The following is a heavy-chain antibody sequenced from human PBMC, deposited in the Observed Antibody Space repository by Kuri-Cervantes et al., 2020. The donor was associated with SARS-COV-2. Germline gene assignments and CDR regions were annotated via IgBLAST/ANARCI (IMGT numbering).Heavy chain of an antibody. CDR2: INHSGNT. CDR1: DGSFSGDY. Sequence: SETLSLTCGVYDGSFSGDYWSWIRQPPGKGLEWIGEINHSGNTNYNPSLKSRVTISVDKSKNQFSLKLSSVTAADTAVYYCARVRDIVLMVYAIRGWFDPWGQGTLVTVSS. D-gene: IGHD2-8*01. J-gene: IGHJ5*02. CDR3: ARVRDIVLMVYAIRGWFDP. V-gene: IGHV4-34*01.